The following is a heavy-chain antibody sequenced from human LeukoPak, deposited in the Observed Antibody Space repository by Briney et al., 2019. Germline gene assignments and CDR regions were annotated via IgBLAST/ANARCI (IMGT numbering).Heavy chain of an antibody. CDR1: GYTFTSYG. D-gene: IGHD3-10*01. CDR3: ASGVWFGEEEQFSAFDY. J-gene: IGHJ4*02. V-gene: IGHV1-69*13. Sequence: GASVKVSCKASGYTFTSYGISWVRQAPGQGLEWMGGIIPIFGTENYAQKFQGRVTITADESTSTAYMELSSLRSEDTAVYYCASGVWFGEEEQFSAFDYWGQGTLVTVSS. CDR2: IIPIFGTE.